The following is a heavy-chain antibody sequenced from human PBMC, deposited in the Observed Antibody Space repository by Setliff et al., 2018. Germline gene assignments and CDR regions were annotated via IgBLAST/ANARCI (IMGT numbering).Heavy chain of an antibody. CDR3: ASLGIRDWYFDL. CDR2: INHSRST. V-gene: IGHV4-34*01. Sequence: SETLSLTCAVYGGSFSGYYWSWIRQPPGKGLEWIGEINHSRSTNYNPSVKSRVTMSVDTSKNQFSLKLSSVTAADTAVYYCASLGIRDWYFDLWGRGTLVTVSS. J-gene: IGHJ2*01. CDR1: GGSFSGYY. D-gene: IGHD3-16*01.